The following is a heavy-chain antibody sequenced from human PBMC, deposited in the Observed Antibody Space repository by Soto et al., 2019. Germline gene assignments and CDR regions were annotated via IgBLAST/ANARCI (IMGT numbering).Heavy chain of an antibody. CDR2: IYYSGST. D-gene: IGHD1-20*01. CDR3: ARAEMTDNLGFDY. Sequence: QVQLQESGPGLVKPSQTLSLTCTVSGGPISSGGYYWSWIRQHPGKGLEWIGYIYYSGSTYYNPSLKSRGTISVDTSKHQSSLMLSSVITANTAVYYWARAEMTDNLGFDYLGQGTLVTVSS. V-gene: IGHV4-31*03. J-gene: IGHJ4*02. CDR1: GGPISSGGYY.